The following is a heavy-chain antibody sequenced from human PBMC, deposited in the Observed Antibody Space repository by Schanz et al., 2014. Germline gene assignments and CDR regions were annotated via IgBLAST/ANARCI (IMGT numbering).Heavy chain of an antibody. CDR2: INSAGTT. Sequence: EVQLAESGGGLIQPGGSLRLSCAVSGFSVSNTYMHWVRQPPGKGLKWVSVINSAGTTYYADSVKGRFTFSRDSSKNTVSLQMDSMRADDTSVYYCARGRGYRIGQWGQGILVTVSS. CDR1: GFSVSNTY. V-gene: IGHV3-53*01. D-gene: IGHD5-18*01. CDR3: ARGRGYRIGQ. J-gene: IGHJ4*02.